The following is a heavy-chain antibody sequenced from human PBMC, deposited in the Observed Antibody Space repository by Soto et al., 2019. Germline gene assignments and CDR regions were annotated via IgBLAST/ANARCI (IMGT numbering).Heavy chain of an antibody. J-gene: IGHJ1*01. CDR3: AKEDNYYDSSGYYLEYFHH. Sequence: PGGSLRLSCVSSGFTVSSNYMSLVRQAPGKGLEWVSIISGSGGTTYYSDSVKGRFTISRDNSKNTLYLQMNSLRADDTAVYYCAKEDNYYDSSGYYLEYFHHWGQGTLVTVSS. D-gene: IGHD3-22*01. V-gene: IGHV3-23*01. CDR1: GFTVSSNY. CDR2: ISGSGGTT.